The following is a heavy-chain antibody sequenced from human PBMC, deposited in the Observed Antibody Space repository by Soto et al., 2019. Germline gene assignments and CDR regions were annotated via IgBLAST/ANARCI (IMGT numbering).Heavy chain of an antibody. V-gene: IGHV1-24*01. CDR3: ATLSSQGYSFDY. CDR2: FDPEDGET. D-gene: IGHD6-13*01. CDR1: GYTLTELS. J-gene: IGHJ4*02. Sequence: ASVKVSCKVSGYTLTELSMHWVRQAPGKGLEWMGGFDPEDGETIYAQKFQGRVTMTEDTSTDTAYMELSSLRSEDTAVYYCATLSSQGYSFDYWGQGTLVTVSP.